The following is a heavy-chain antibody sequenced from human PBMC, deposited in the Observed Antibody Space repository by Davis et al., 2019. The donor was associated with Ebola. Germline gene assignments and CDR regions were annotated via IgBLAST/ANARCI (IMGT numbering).Heavy chain of an antibody. CDR1: GGSIGSISSSSYY. D-gene: IGHD6-13*01. Sequence: PSETLSLTCTVSGGSIGSISSSSYYWGWIRQPPGKGLEWIGSIFYIGSTYYNPSLKSRVTISVDTSKNQFSLKLSSVTAADTAVYYCARRFLRYSNSWYGSGWFDPWGQGTLVTVSS. CDR3: ARRFLRYSNSWYGSGWFDP. J-gene: IGHJ5*02. V-gene: IGHV4-39*01. CDR2: IFYIGST.